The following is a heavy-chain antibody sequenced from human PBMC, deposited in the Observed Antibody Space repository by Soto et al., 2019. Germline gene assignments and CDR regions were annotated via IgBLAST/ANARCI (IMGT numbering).Heavy chain of an antibody. CDR1: GFTFSSYA. CDR2: ISGSGGST. V-gene: IGHV3-23*01. D-gene: IGHD3-3*01. Sequence: GGSLRLSCAASGFTFSSYAMSWVRQAPGKGLEWVSAISGSGGSTYYADSVKGRFTISRDNSKNTLYLQMNSLRAEDTAVYYCAKSFWSGPIPLYYMDVWGKGTTVTVSS. CDR3: AKSFWSGPIPLYYMDV. J-gene: IGHJ6*03.